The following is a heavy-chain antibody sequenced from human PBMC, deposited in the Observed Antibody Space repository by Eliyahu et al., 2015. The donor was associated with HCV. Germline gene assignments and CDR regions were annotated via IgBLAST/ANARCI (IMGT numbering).Heavy chain of an antibody. Sequence: EVQLLESGGGLVQPGGSLRLSCAASGFPFSSCAMSWVRQAPGKGLEWVSAISGSGGSTYYADSVKGRFTISRDNSKNTLYLQMNSLRAEDTAVYYCAKDRRHSEYSSSSFDYWGQGTLVTVSS. CDR2: ISGSGGST. V-gene: IGHV3-23*01. CDR1: GFPFSSCA. D-gene: IGHD6-6*01. CDR3: AKDRRHSEYSSSSFDY. J-gene: IGHJ4*02.